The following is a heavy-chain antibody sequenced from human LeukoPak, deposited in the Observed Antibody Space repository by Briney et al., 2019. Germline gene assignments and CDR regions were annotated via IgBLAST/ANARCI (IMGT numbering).Heavy chain of an antibody. Sequence: PRGSLRLSCAASGFTFSSYAMSWVRQAPGKGLEWVSAISGSGGSTYYADSVKGRFTISRDNSKNTLYLQMNSLRAEDTAVYYCANIVVVVAATSDFDYWGQGTLVTVSS. CDR3: ANIVVVVAATSDFDY. CDR1: GFTFSSYA. V-gene: IGHV3-23*01. J-gene: IGHJ4*02. D-gene: IGHD2-15*01. CDR2: ISGSGGST.